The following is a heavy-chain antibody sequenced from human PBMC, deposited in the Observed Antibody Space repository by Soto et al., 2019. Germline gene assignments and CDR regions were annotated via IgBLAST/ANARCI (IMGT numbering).Heavy chain of an antibody. J-gene: IGHJ6*02. CDR3: GSATVTVIYGGHYYYATDA. CDR2: ITPMFGTP. CDR1: GGTFRSYA. V-gene: IGHV1-69*15. D-gene: IGHD3-10*01. Sequence: QVQLVQSGAEVKKPGSSVKVSCKASGGTFRSYAISWVRQAPGQGLEWMGRITPMFGTPDYAQKFHGRVTISADEXXMXAXTELTSLTSEDTAVYYCGSATVTVIYGGHYYYATDAWGQGTIVTVSS.